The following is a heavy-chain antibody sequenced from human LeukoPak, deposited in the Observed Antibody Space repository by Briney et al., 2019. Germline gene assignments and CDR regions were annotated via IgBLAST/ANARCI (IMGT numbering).Heavy chain of an antibody. CDR3: ARGDDILTV. CDR2: IGSSSSYI. Sequence: GGSLRLSCAASGFTFSSYSMNWVRQAPGKGLEWVSSIGSSSSYIYYADSVKGRFTISRDNAKNSLYLQMNSLRAEDTAVYYCARGDDILTVWGQGTLVTVSS. V-gene: IGHV3-21*01. J-gene: IGHJ4*02. CDR1: GFTFSSYS. D-gene: IGHD3-9*01.